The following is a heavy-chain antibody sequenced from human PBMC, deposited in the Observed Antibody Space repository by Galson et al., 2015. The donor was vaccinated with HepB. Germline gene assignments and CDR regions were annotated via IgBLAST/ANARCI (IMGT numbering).Heavy chain of an antibody. D-gene: IGHD4-17*01. CDR3: AKEGGDGAYVIWFYYYMDV. CDR1: GFSFSTYA. J-gene: IGHJ6*03. Sequence: SLRLSCAASGFSFSTYAMSWVRQAPGKGLEWVSVISGSGGNTYYADSVKGRFTISRDNSKNTLYLQMNGLRVEDTAVYYCAKEGGDGAYVIWFYYYMDVWGRGTTVTVSS. CDR2: ISGSGGNT. V-gene: IGHV3-23*01.